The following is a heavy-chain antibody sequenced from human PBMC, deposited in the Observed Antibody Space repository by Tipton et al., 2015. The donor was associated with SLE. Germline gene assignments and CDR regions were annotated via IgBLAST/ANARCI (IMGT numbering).Heavy chain of an antibody. CDR1: GGSVSSGSFY. J-gene: IGHJ4*02. CDR2: IYTSGST. Sequence: TLSLTCTVSGGSVSSGSFYLSWFRQPAGKGLEWIGQIYTSGSTRYNPSLDSRVSLSVDASKDQFSLKLSSVTAADTAVYYCAREDGAVTDRGHFAKWGQGTLVTVSS. V-gene: IGHV4-61*09. CDR3: AREDGAVTDRGHFAK. D-gene: IGHD2-8*02.